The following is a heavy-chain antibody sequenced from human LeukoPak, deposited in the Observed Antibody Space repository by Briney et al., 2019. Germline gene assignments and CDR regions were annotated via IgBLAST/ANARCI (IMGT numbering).Heavy chain of an antibody. CDR3: AKGSGTSRQLFDY. D-gene: IGHD1-26*01. CDR1: GFTFNTYS. Sequence: GGSLRLSCAPSGFTFNTYSMTWVRQAPGKGLEWVSGISASGGSTYYADSVKGRFTISRDNSKNTLFLQMNSLRAGDTALYYCAKGSGTSRQLFDYWGRGTLVTVSS. CDR2: ISASGGST. V-gene: IGHV3-23*01. J-gene: IGHJ4*02.